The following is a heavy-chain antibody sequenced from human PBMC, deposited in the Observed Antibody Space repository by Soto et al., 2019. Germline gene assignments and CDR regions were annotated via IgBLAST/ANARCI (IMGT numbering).Heavy chain of an antibody. Sequence: LSLTCTVSGGSINTFYWSWVRQPAGKGLEWIGRIFSSGSTSFNPSLESRVAMSVDTSKNHFSLNLSSVTAADMAVYYCAREGSYSAYNFAHGIQLWSFDFWGQGALVTAPQ. CDR3: AREGSYSAYNFAHGIQLWSFDF. J-gene: IGHJ4*02. V-gene: IGHV4-4*07. D-gene: IGHD5-12*01. CDR1: GGSINTFY. CDR2: IFSSGST.